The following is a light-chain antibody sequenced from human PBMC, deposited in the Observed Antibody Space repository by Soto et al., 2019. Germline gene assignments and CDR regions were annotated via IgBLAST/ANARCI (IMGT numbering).Light chain of an antibody. CDR2: NNH. V-gene: IGLV1-44*01. J-gene: IGLJ2*01. CDR3: AAWDDSLTGLV. CDR1: RSNIGSIP. Sequence: QSVLTQPPSASGTPGQRVTISCSGSRSNIGSIPVNWYQQLPGTAPKLLIYNNHQRPSGVPDRFSGSKSGTSASLAISGLQSEDERDYYCAAWDDSLTGLVFGGGTKLTVL.